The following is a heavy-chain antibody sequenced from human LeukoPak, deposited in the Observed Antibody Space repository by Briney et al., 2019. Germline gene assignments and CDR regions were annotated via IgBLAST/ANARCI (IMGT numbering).Heavy chain of an antibody. V-gene: IGHV6-1*01. CDR2: TYYRSKWYN. D-gene: IGHD2-2*01. CDR3: VRGGVEAPAAMGFDY. CDR1: GDSVSSNSGA. J-gene: IGHJ4*02. Sequence: SQTLSLTCVISGDSVSSNSGAWNWIRQSPSRGLEWPGRTYYRSKWYNEYALSVKSRITINPDTTKNQFSLQLSSVTPEDTAVYYCVRGGVEAPAAMGFDYWGQGTLVTVSS.